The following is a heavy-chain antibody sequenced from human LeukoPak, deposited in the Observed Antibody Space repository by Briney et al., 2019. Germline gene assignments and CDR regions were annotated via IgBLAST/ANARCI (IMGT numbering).Heavy chain of an antibody. CDR3: ARFYCSSTSCYPRFDY. CDR1: GFTVSSNY. D-gene: IGHD2-2*01. Sequence: PGGSLRLSCAASGFTVSSNYMSWVRQAPGKGLEWVSSISSSSSYIYYADSVKGRFTISRDNAKNSLYLQMNSLRAEDTAVYYCARFYCSSTSCYPRFDYWGQGTLVTVSS. V-gene: IGHV3-21*01. J-gene: IGHJ4*02. CDR2: ISSSSSYI.